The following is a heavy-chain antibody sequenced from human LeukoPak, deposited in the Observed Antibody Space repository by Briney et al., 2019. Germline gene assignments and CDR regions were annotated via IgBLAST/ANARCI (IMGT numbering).Heavy chain of an antibody. V-gene: IGHV4-4*07. D-gene: IGHD4-23*01. CDR3: ARVSATVVTATNYWYFDL. Sequence: SETLSLTCTVSGGSISSYYWSWIRQPAGKGLEWIGRIYSSGSTTYNSSLKSRATMSVDTSKSQFSLKLNSVTAADTAVYYCARVSATVVTATNYWYFDLWGRGTLVTVSS. CDR1: GGSISSYY. CDR2: IYSSGST. J-gene: IGHJ2*01.